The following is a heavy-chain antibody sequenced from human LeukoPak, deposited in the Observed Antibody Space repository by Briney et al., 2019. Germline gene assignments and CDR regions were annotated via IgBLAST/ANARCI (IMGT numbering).Heavy chain of an antibody. V-gene: IGHV4-59*01. D-gene: IGHD3-16*01. Sequence: PSETLSLTCTVSGGSISSYYWNWIRQPPGKGLEWIGYIYYSGSTNYNPSLKSRVTISLDTSKNQFSLKLSSVTAADTAVYYCARDGAHKNHYYSYYYMDVWGKGTTVTVSS. CDR1: GGSISSYY. CDR2: IYYSGST. CDR3: ARDGAHKNHYYSYYYMDV. J-gene: IGHJ6*03.